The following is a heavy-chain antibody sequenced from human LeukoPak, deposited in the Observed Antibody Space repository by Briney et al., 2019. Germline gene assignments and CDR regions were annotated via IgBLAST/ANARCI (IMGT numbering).Heavy chain of an antibody. Sequence: GGSLRLSCAASGFTFSSHAMSWVRQGPGKGLEWVSAISGSGGRTYYAESMKGRFTISRDHSKNKVYLQMNSLRVEDTAVYYCAKNRNGDYAQYFEYWGQGTLVTVSS. CDR2: ISGSGGRT. CDR3: AKNRNGDYAQYFEY. J-gene: IGHJ4*02. V-gene: IGHV3-23*01. CDR1: GFTFSSHA. D-gene: IGHD4-17*01.